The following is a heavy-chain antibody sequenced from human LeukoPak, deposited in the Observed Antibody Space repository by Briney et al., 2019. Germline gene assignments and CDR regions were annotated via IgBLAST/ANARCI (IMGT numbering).Heavy chain of an antibody. CDR2: IRYDGSNK. V-gene: IGHV3-30*02. D-gene: IGHD2-2*01. Sequence: RTGGSLRLSCAASGFTFSSYWMHWVRQAPGKGLEWVAFIRYDGSNKYYADSVKGRFTISRDNSKNTLYLQMNSLRAEDTAVYYCAKDAGGYCSSTSCYPGASFDYWGQGTLVTVSS. CDR1: GFTFSSYW. CDR3: AKDAGGYCSSTSCYPGASFDY. J-gene: IGHJ4*02.